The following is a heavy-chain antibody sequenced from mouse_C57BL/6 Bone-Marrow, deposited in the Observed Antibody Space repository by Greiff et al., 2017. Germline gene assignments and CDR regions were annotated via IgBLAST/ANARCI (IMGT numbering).Heavy chain of an antibody. CDR1: GYTFTSYW. CDR2: IHPNSGST. J-gene: IGHJ2*01. D-gene: IGHD2-1*01. CDR3: ARRMGYYVHY. Sequence: QVQLQQPGAELVKPGASVTLSCKASGYTFTSYWMHWVKQRPGQGLEWIGMIHPNSGSTYYNEKFKSKATLTVDKSYSSAYMQLSSLTSEYSTVYYCARRMGYYVHYWGQGTTLTVSS. V-gene: IGHV1-64*01.